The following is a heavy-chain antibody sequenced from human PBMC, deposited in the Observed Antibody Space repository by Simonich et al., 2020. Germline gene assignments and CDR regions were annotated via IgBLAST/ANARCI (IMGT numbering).Heavy chain of an antibody. CDR2: IKSKTKGGTT. Sequence: EVQLVESGGGLVKPGGSLRLSCAASGFTFSNAWMSWVRQSPGKGLGWVGRIKSKTKGGTTDYAAPVKGRFTISRDDSKNTLYLQMNSLKTEDTAVYYCTTGWYGGNSGAFDIWGQGTMVTVSS. V-gene: IGHV3-15*01. CDR3: TTGWYGGNSGAFDI. J-gene: IGHJ3*02. CDR1: GFTFSNAW. D-gene: IGHD2-21*02.